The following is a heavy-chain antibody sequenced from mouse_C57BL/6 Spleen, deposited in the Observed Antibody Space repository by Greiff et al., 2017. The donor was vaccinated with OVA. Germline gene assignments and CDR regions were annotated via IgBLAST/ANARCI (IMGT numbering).Heavy chain of an antibody. Sequence: VKLQESGAELVRPGASVTLSCKASGYTFTDYEMHWVKQTPVHGLEWIGAIDPETGGTAYNQKFKGKAILTADKSSSTAYMELRSLTSEDSAVYYCTIIYYGNSLGVWGTGTTVTVSS. CDR2: IDPETGGT. J-gene: IGHJ1*03. CDR3: TIIYYGNSLGV. V-gene: IGHV1-15*01. D-gene: IGHD2-1*01. CDR1: GYTFTDYE.